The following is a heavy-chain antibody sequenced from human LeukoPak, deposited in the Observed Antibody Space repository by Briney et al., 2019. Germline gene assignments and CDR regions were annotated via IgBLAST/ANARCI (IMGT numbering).Heavy chain of an antibody. CDR3: ARDLGFSLSAYCGGDCYSFYFDY. CDR2: IIPIFGTA. Sequence: EASVKVSCKASGGTFSSYAISWVRQAPGQGLEWMGGIIPIFGTANYAQKFQGRVTITADKSTSTAYMELSRLRSDDTAVYYCARDLGFSLSAYCGGDCYSFYFDYWGQGTLVTVSS. J-gene: IGHJ4*02. D-gene: IGHD2-21*02. CDR1: GGTFSSYA. V-gene: IGHV1-69*06.